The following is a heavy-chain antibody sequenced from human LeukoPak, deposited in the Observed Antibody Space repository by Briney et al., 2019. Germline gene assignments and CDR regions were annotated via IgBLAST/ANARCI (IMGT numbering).Heavy chain of an antibody. D-gene: IGHD1-1*01. CDR2: IYYSGST. Sequence: PSETLSLTCTVSGGSISSSSYYWSWIRQPPGKGLEWIGYIYYSGSTNYNPSLKSRVTISVDTSKNQFSLKLSSVTAADTAVYYCARAGGTTYYYYYGMDVWGQGTTVTVSS. V-gene: IGHV4-61*01. J-gene: IGHJ6*02. CDR3: ARAGGTTYYYYYGMDV. CDR1: GGSISSSSYY.